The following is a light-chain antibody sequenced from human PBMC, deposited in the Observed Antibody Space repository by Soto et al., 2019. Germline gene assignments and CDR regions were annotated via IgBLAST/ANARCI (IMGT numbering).Light chain of an antibody. CDR2: DAS. J-gene: IGKJ2*03. V-gene: IGKV3-20*01. CDR1: QTISSY. CDR3: QQYLSSPPYG. Sequence: EIVLTQSTGTLSLSPGERATLSCRASQTISSYLAWYQHKPGQAPRLLIYDASSRATDIPDRFSGSGSGTDFTLTIGRLEAEDFAVYYCQQYLSSPPYGFGQGTKLEIK.